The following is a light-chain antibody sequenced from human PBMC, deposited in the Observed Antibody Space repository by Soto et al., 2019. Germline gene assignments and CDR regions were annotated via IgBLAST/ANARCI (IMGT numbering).Light chain of an antibody. CDR3: QQLSTLPFT. CDR2: EAS. CDR1: QTISTY. Sequence: DIQMTQSPSPLSASVGDRVTITCRASQTISTYLNWYQQKPGKAPKLMIYEASTLQSGVPSRFSGSGSGTEFTLTISGLLPEDFATYHCQQLSTLPFTFGQGTRLEIK. J-gene: IGKJ5*01. V-gene: IGKV1-9*01.